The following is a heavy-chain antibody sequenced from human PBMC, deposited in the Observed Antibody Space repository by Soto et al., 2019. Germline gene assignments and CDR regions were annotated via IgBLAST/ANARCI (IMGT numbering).Heavy chain of an antibody. V-gene: IGHV3-23*01. J-gene: IGHJ4*02. CDR2: ITTGGMS. D-gene: IGHD6-19*01. CDR3: ARIDKFNSQSSGWANRFEY. Sequence: EVQLLESGGGLVQPGGSLRLLCAGSGFAFNNYAMTWVRQAPGKGLEWVSTITTGGMSFYANTVQDRLTISRDNNESTVYLRLISLRAEDTAIYQCARIDKFNSQSSGWANRFEYWGQGTLVSVSS. CDR1: GFAFNNYA.